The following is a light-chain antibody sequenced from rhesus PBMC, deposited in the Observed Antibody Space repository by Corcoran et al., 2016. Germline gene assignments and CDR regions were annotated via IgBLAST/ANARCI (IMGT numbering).Light chain of an antibody. CDR2: TAS. V-gene: IGKV1-44*03. J-gene: IGKJ4*01. CDR1: QNIYSN. CDR3: PHYYDHPLT. Sequence: DIQMTQSPSALSASVGDRVTISCRASQNIYSNLAWYQQKPGKAPKLLIYTASSLQTGIPSRFSGSGSGTDFTLTISSLQPEDSAAYYCPHYYDHPLTFGGGTKVEIK.